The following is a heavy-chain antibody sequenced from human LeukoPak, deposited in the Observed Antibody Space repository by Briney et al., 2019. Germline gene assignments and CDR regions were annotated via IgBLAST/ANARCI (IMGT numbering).Heavy chain of an antibody. CDR1: GFTFSSYA. J-gene: IGHJ6*04. Sequence: PGGSLRLSCAASGFTFSSYAMSWVRQAPGKGLEWVSAISGSGGNTYYADSVKGRFTISRDNSKNTLYLQMNSLRAEDTAVYYCAKESGSGSYYTYYYYYGMDVWGKGTTVTVSS. V-gene: IGHV3-23*01. CDR2: ISGSGGNT. D-gene: IGHD3-10*01. CDR3: AKESGSGSYYTYYYYYGMDV.